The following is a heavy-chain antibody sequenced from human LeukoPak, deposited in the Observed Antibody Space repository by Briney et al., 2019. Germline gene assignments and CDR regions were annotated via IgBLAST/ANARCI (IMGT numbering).Heavy chain of an antibody. CDR1: GYSFSTHD. J-gene: IGHJ6*02. CDR3: ARGSTMVRGVNPLGNYGMDV. Sequence: ASVKVSCKASGYSFSTHDINWVRQATGQGLEWMGWMNPNSGNTGYAQKFQGRVSMTRNTSISTAYMELSSLRSEDTAVYCCARGSTMVRGVNPLGNYGMDVWGQGATLTVSS. CDR2: MNPNSGNT. D-gene: IGHD3-10*01. V-gene: IGHV1-8*02.